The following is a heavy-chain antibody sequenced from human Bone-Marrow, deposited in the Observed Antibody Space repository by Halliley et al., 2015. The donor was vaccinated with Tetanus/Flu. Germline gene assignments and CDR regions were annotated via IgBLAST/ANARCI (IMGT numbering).Heavy chain of an antibody. V-gene: IGHV1-46*01. CDR3: ARDSALNYPKPDGFDI. Sequence: QVQLVQSGAEVKKPGASVKVSCKASGNTVNFIHWVRQAPGQGLEWMGIINPTGGSTTYAKNFQGRVTMTRGTSTNIFYMELSRLRSEDTAVYFCARDSALNYPKPDGFDIWGQGTHVTVSS. CDR1: GNTVNF. CDR2: INPTGGST. D-gene: IGHD1-7*01. J-gene: IGHJ3*02.